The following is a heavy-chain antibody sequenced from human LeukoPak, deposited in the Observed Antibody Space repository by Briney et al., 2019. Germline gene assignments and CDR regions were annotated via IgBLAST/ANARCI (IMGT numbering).Heavy chain of an antibody. V-gene: IGHV4-39*07. CDR3: ARGSRLGYRSGGSCSSIAVAGTDYYYYGMDV. Sequence: PAETLSLTCSVSGGSISSSSYYGGWLRQPPGKGLEWIGEMNHSGSTNYNPSLKSRVTISVDTSKNQFSLKLSPVTAADTAVYYCARGSRLGYRSGGSCSSIAVAGTDYYYYGMDVWGQGTTVTVSS. J-gene: IGHJ6*02. D-gene: IGHD2-15*01. CDR2: MNHSGST. CDR1: GGSISSSSYY.